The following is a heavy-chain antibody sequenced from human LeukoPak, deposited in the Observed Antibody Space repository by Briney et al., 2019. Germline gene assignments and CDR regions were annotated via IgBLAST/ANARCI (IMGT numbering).Heavy chain of an antibody. J-gene: IGHJ3*02. D-gene: IGHD3-22*01. CDR3: ASSGYRYAFDI. CDR1: GFTFSSYG. CDR2: IKGDGSEK. Sequence: GGSLRLSCAASGFTFSSYGMSWVRQAPGKGLEWVANIKGDGSEKYYVDSVKGRFTISRDNAKNSLYLQMNSLRIEDAAVYYCASSGYRYAFDIWGQGTMVTVSS. V-gene: IGHV3-7*01.